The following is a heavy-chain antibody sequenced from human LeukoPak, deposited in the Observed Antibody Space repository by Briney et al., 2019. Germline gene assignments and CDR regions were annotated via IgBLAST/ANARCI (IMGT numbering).Heavy chain of an antibody. CDR2: SFYSGST. D-gene: IGHD2-15*01. V-gene: IGHV4-39*07. J-gene: IGHJ6*03. CDR3: ARGYCSGGSCYSYYYYNYIDV. CDR1: GGSISSSIDY. Sequence: PSETLSLTRTASGGSISSSIDYWGWIRQPPGKGREWIGCSFYSGSTYYNPSLKTRFTISVDTPKNQFSLKLSSVTAADTAVYYCARGYCSGGSCYSYYYYNYIDVWGKGTPVTVSS.